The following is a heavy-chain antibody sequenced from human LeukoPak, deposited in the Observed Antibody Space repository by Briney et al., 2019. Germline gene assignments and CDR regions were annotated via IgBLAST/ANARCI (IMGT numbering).Heavy chain of an antibody. V-gene: IGHV4-39*01. CDR3: ARPEGGSLAAAFGY. Sequence: PSETLSLTCTVSGVSIRSSIYYWGWIRQPPGKGLEWIGSIYYSGGTYYNPSLKSRVTISVDTSKNQFSLKLSSVTAADTAVYYCARPEGGSLAAAFGYWGQGTLVTVSS. J-gene: IGHJ4*02. CDR1: GVSIRSSIYY. CDR2: IYYSGGT. D-gene: IGHD6-13*01.